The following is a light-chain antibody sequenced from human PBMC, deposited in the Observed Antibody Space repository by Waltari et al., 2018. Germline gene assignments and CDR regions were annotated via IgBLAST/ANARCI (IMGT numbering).Light chain of an antibody. V-gene: IGKV1-33*01. Sequence: DIQMTQSPSSLSASVGDRVTITCQASQDISNYLNWYQQKPGKAPKLLIYDASNLETGVPSRFSGSGSGTDFTFTISSLQPEDIATYYCQQRNDWPLTFGGGTKVEIK. CDR1: QDISNY. CDR3: QQRNDWPLT. CDR2: DAS. J-gene: IGKJ4*01.